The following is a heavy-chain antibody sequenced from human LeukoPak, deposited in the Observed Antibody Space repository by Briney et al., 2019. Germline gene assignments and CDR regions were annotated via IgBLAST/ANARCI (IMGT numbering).Heavy chain of an antibody. J-gene: IGHJ6*03. CDR2: INPNSGGT. CDR3: ARDHGNYGSYYYYYMDV. Sequence: AASVKVSCKASGYTFTGYYMHWVRQAPGQGLEWMGWINPNSGGTNYAQKFQGRVTMTRDTSISTAYMELSRLRSDDTAVYYCARDHGNYGSYYYYYMDVWGKGTTVTVSS. D-gene: IGHD4-11*01. CDR1: GYTFTGYY. V-gene: IGHV1-2*02.